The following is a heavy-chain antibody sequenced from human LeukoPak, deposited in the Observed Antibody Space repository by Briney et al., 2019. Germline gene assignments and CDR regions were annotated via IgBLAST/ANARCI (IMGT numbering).Heavy chain of an antibody. CDR1: GGSFSGYY. Sequence: SETLSLTCAVYGGSFSGYYWSWIRQPPGKGLEWIGEINHSGTTIYNPSLKSRVTISVDTSKNQFSLKLSSVTAADTAVYYCSRERVLRYWGQGTLVTVSS. V-gene: IGHV4-34*01. CDR3: SRERVLRY. CDR2: INHSGTT. J-gene: IGHJ4*02.